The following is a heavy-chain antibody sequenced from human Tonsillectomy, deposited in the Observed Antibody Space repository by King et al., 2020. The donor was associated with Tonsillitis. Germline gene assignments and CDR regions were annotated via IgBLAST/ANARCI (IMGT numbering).Heavy chain of an antibody. CDR2: IYSDGST. J-gene: IGHJ4*02. CDR3: ASDSSPWYPCEN. Sequence: VKLVESGGGLVQPGGSLRLSCAASGLIVSDNYMSWVRQAPGKGLEWVSIIYSDGSTFYADSVKDRFTISADSSNNTLYLQINSLRVGDTAVYYCASDSSPWYPCENWGQGTLVTVSS. CDR1: GLIVSDNY. V-gene: IGHV3-66*01. D-gene: IGHD6-13*01.